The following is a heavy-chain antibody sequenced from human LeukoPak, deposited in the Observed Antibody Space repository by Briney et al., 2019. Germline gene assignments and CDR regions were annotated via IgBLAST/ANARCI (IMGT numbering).Heavy chain of an antibody. CDR3: AKRIQSAMAMGY. V-gene: IGHV3-21*04. D-gene: IGHD5-18*01. Sequence: GGSLRLSCAASGFTFSSYSMNWVRQAPGKGLEWVSSMSGSSSYIYYADSVKGRFTISRDNAKNSLYVQMNSLRAEDTAVYYCAKRIQSAMAMGYWGQGTLVTVSS. J-gene: IGHJ4*02. CDR2: MSGSSSYI. CDR1: GFTFSSYS.